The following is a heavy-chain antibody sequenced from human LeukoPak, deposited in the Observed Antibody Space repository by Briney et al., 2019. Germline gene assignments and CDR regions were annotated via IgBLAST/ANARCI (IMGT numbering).Heavy chain of an antibody. CDR3: ARDGSTETSDSSSSQEDWFDP. J-gene: IGHJ5*02. D-gene: IGHD6-13*01. V-gene: IGHV3-48*01. CDR1: GFTFSSYS. CDR2: ISSSSSTI. Sequence: GGSLRLSCAASGFTFSSYSMNWVRQAPGKGLEWVSYISSSSSTIYYADSVKGRFTISRDNAKNSLYLQMNSLRAEDTAVYYCARDGSTETSDSSSSQEDWFDPWGQGTLVTVSS.